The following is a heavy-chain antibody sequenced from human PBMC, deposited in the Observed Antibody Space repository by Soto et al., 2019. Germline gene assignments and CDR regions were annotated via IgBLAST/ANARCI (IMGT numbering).Heavy chain of an antibody. D-gene: IGHD2-15*01. CDR1: WVTVSNNY. Sequence: VGSLRLSYAASWVTVSNNYISCVSQEQGKGLEWVSIIYSGGSTYYADSVKGRFTISRDNSKNTLYLQMNSLRAEDTAVYYCARDKVAPYYYYYGMDVWGQGTTVTVSS. CDR3: ARDKVAPYYYYYGMDV. CDR2: IYSGGST. V-gene: IGHV3-53*01. J-gene: IGHJ6*02.